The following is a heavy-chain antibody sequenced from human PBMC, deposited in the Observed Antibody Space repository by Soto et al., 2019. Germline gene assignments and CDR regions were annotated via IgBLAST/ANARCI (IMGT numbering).Heavy chain of an antibody. J-gene: IGHJ6*02. CDR2: ISAYNGNT. CDR3: ARDLKLWNDFWSGHPPYYYGMDV. Sequence: ASVKVSCKASGYTFTSYGISWVRQAPGQGLEWMGWISAYNGNTNYAQKLQGRVTMTTDTSTSTAYMELRSLRSDDTAVYYCARDLKLWNDFWSGHPPYYYGMDVWGQGTTVTVSS. D-gene: IGHD3-3*01. V-gene: IGHV1-18*04. CDR1: GYTFTSYG.